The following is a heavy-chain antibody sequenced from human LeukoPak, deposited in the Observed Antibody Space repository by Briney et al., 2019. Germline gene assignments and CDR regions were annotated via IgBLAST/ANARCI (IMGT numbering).Heavy chain of an antibody. CDR3: AASYYYGSGSAVDAFDI. Sequence: SETLSLTCAVSGGSISSGGYSWSWIRQPPGKGLEWIGYIYHSGSTYYNPSLKGRVTISVDRSKNQFSLKLSSVTAADTAVYYCAASYYYGSGSAVDAFDIWGQGTMVTVSS. CDR2: IYHSGST. J-gene: IGHJ3*02. CDR1: GGSISSGGYS. D-gene: IGHD3-10*01. V-gene: IGHV4-30-2*01.